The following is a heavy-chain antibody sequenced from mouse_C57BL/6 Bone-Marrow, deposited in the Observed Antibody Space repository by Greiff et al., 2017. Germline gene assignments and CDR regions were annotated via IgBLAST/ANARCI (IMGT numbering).Heavy chain of an antibody. J-gene: IGHJ4*01. V-gene: IGHV5-17*01. Sequence: EVQVVESGGGLVKPGGSLKLSCAASGFTFSDYGMHWVRQAPEKGLEWVAYISSGSSTIYYADTVKGRFTISRDNAKNTLFLQMTSLRSEDTAIYYFARKGQYPYAMDYWGQGTSVTVSS. CDR2: ISSGSSTI. CDR1: GFTFSDYG. D-gene: IGHD3-3*01. CDR3: ARKGQYPYAMDY.